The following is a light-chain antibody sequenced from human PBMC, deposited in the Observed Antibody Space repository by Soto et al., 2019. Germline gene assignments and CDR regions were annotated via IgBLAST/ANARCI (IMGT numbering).Light chain of an antibody. V-gene: IGLV2-14*01. CDR3: SSYTSSSTLVV. CDR2: DVS. J-gene: IGLJ2*01. CDR1: SSDVGGYNY. Sequence: HSALTQPASVSGSPGQSITISCTGTSSDVGGYNYVSWYQQHPGKAPKLMIYDVSNRPSGVSNRFSGSKSGSTGSLTISGLQAEDEASYYCSSYTSSSTLVVFCGGT.